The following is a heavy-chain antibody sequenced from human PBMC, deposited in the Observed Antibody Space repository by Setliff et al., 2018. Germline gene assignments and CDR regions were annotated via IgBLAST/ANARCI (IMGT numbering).Heavy chain of an antibody. D-gene: IGHD4-17*01. V-gene: IGHV4-39*01. CDR3: AGGRRYDYGWDFDY. CDR2: MDYSGRT. CDR1: GGSISTSDYY. J-gene: IGHJ4*02. Sequence: KPSETLSLTCTVSGGSISTSDYYWGWIRQPPGKRLECMGGMDYSGRTYHNPFLQSRVTISLDTSKNQFSLKLTSVTAADTAIYYCAGGRRYDYGWDFDYWGQGTLVTVSS.